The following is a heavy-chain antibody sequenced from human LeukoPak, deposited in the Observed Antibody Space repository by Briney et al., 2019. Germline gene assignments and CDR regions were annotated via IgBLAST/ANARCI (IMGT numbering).Heavy chain of an antibody. CDR3: ARDHSVAAAGISIDAFDI. J-gene: IGHJ3*02. V-gene: IGHV4-39*07. CDR1: GGSISSSSYY. CDR2: IYYSGST. D-gene: IGHD6-13*01. Sequence: SETLSLTCTVSGGSISSSSYYWGWIRQPPGKGLEWIGSIYYSGSTYYNPSLKSRVTISVDTSKNQFSLKLSSVTAADTAVYYCARDHSVAAAGISIDAFDIWGQGAMVTVSS.